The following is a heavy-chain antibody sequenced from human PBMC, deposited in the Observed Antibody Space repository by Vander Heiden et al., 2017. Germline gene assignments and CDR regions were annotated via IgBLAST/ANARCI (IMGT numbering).Heavy chain of an antibody. V-gene: IGHV4-4*07. CDR3: ARDGGYVWGSYAGNWFDP. CDR1: GGSISSYY. Sequence: QVQLQESGPGLVTPSETLSPTCTVSGGSISSYYWSWIRQPAGKGLEWIGRIYTSGSTNYNPSLKSRVTMSVDTSKNQFSLKLSSVTAADTAVYYCARDGGYVWGSYAGNWFDPWGQGTLVTVSS. CDR2: IYTSGST. D-gene: IGHD3-16*01. J-gene: IGHJ5*02.